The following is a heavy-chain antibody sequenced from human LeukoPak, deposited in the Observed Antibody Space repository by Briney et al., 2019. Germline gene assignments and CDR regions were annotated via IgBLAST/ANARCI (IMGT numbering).Heavy chain of an antibody. CDR3: AKDGGGELQPNDAFDI. D-gene: IGHD1-26*01. CDR2: ISGSGGST. CDR1: GFTFSSYA. Sequence: PGGSLRLSCAASGFTFSSYAMSWVRQAPGKGLEWVSAISGSGGSTYYADSVKGRFTISRDNSKNTLYLQMNSLRAEDTAVYYCAKDGGGELQPNDAFDIWGQGTMVTVSS. J-gene: IGHJ3*02. V-gene: IGHV3-23*01.